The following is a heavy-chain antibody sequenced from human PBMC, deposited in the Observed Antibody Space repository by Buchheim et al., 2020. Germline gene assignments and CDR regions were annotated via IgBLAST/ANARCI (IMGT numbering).Heavy chain of an antibody. CDR2: ISYDGSNK. Sequence: QVQLVESGGGVVQPGRSLRLSCAASGFTFSSYGMHWVRQAPGKGLEWVAVISYDGSNKYYADSVKGRFTISRDNSKNTLYLQMNSLRAEDTAVYYCAKDRKLFFSGSYYGYWGQGTL. CDR3: AKDRKLFFSGSYYGY. V-gene: IGHV3-30*18. CDR1: GFTFSSYG. J-gene: IGHJ4*02. D-gene: IGHD1-26*01.